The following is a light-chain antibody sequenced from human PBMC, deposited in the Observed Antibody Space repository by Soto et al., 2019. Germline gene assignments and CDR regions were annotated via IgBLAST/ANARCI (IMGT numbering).Light chain of an antibody. Sequence: DIQMTQSPSLVSASVGDRVTISCRASQGISSWLAWYQHKPGRAPKLLIHAAPSLESGGPSRFSGSRSRTDLTLTISSLQPEDFGTYYCQQTTSFPLTFGGGTKVEIK. V-gene: IGKV1-12*01. CDR2: AAP. J-gene: IGKJ4*01. CDR1: QGISSW. CDR3: QQTTSFPLT.